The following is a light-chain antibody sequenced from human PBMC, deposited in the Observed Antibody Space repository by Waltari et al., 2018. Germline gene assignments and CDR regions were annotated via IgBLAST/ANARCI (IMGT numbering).Light chain of an antibody. Sequence: QSALTQPASVSGSPGQPITISCTGTSSDVGSYSLVSWYRQHPGEAPRVIIFEDTKRPSGVSNRFSGSKSGNTASLTSSGLQAEDEADYDGCSYTLTNTWLFGGGTKLTVL. V-gene: IGLV2-23*01. CDR3: CSYTLTNTWL. CDR2: EDT. J-gene: IGLJ3*02. CDR1: SSDVGSYSL.